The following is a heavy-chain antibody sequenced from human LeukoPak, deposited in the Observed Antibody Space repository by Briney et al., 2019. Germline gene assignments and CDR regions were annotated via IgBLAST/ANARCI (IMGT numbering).Heavy chain of an antibody. Sequence: SETLSLTCTVSGGSISSSSYYWGWIRQPPGKGLEWIGSIYYSGSTYYNPSLKSRVTISVETSKNQFSLKLSSVTAADTAVYYCAKSNGYGLVEIWGQGTMVTVSS. CDR2: IYYSGST. CDR3: AKSNGYGLVEI. CDR1: GGSISSSSYY. J-gene: IGHJ3*02. D-gene: IGHD3-10*01. V-gene: IGHV4-39*07.